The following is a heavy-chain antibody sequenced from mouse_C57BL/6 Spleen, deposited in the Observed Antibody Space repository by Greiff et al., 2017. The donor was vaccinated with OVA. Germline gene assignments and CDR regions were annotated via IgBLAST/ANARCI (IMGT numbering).Heavy chain of an antibody. CDR3: ARRDDGYYPWYFDV. Sequence: QVQLQQPGAELVRPGSSVKLSCKASGYTFTSYWMDWVKQRPGQGLEWIGNIYASDSETHYNQKFKDKATLTVDKSSSTAYMQLSSLTSEDSAVYYCARRDDGYYPWYFDVWGTGTTVTVSS. J-gene: IGHJ1*03. D-gene: IGHD2-3*01. CDR2: IYASDSET. V-gene: IGHV1-61*01. CDR1: GYTFTSYW.